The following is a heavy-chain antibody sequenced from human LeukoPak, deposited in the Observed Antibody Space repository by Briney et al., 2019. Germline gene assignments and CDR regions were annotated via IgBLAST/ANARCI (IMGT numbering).Heavy chain of an antibody. V-gene: IGHV4-59*01. CDR1: GGSISSYY. CDR3: ARISAAGSFYYFYGMDV. Sequence: SETLSLTCTVSGGSISSYYWSWIRQSPGKGLEWIGYVYYRGSPNYNPSLKSRVTISLDTSKNRISLELSSVTPADTAVYYCARISAAGSFYYFYGMDVWGQGTTVTVSS. CDR2: VYYRGSP. J-gene: IGHJ6*02. D-gene: IGHD6-13*01.